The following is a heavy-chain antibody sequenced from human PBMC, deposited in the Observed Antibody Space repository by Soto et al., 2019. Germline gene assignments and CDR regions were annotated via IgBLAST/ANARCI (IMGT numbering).Heavy chain of an antibody. CDR1: GGSIGSYY. V-gene: IGHV4-59*01. J-gene: IGHJ5*02. CDR3: VRDHYYHDGSGYYYWFGP. Sequence: VVSSETLSLTCTVSGGSIGSYYWSWIRQPPGKGLEWIAYINYSGTTNYNPSLKSRVTISVDTSKNQVSLRLTSVTAADTAIYYCVRDHYYHDGSGYYYWFGPWGQGTLVTVSS. D-gene: IGHD3-22*01. CDR2: INYSGTT.